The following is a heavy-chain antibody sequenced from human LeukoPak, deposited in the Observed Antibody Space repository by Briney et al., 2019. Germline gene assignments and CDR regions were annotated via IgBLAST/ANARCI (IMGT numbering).Heavy chain of an antibody. Sequence: SETLSLTCAVYGGSFSGYYWSWIRQPPGKGLEWIGEINHSGSTNYNPSLKSRVTISVDTSKNQFSLKLNSVTAADTAVYYCARGGRYYDILTGYYRSGASTHYFDYWGQGTLVTVSS. V-gene: IGHV4-34*01. CDR3: ARGGRYYDILTGYYRSGASTHYFDY. J-gene: IGHJ4*02. D-gene: IGHD3-9*01. CDR1: GGSFSGYY. CDR2: INHSGST.